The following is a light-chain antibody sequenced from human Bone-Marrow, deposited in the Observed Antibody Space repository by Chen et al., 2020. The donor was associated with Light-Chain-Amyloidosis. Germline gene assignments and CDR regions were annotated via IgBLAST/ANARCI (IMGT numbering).Light chain of an antibody. CDR3: QTWGTGIQV. CDR1: SGHSNYA. Sequence: QLVVTQSPSASASLGASVKLPCTLSSGHSNYAVAWHQQQPEKGPRYLMKLHSDGSHNKGDGIPDRFSGSSSGAERYLTISSLQSEDEADYFCQTWGTGIQVFGGGTKLTVL. J-gene: IGLJ3*02. V-gene: IGLV4-69*01. CDR2: LHSDGSH.